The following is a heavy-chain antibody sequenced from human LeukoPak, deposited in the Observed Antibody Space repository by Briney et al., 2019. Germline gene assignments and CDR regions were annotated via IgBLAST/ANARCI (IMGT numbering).Heavy chain of an antibody. CDR3: ARAGGIAVAGRFDY. V-gene: IGHV3-30-3*01. CDR2: ISYHGSNK. Sequence: GGSLRLSCAASGFTFSDYAMNWVRQAPGKGLEWVAVISYHGSNKYYADSVKGRFTISRDNSKNTQYLQMNSMRAEDTAVYYCARAGGIAVAGRFDYWGQGTLVTVSS. CDR1: GFTFSDYA. D-gene: IGHD6-19*01. J-gene: IGHJ4*02.